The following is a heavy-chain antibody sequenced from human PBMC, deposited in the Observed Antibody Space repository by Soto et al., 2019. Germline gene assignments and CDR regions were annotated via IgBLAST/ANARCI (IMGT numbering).Heavy chain of an antibody. D-gene: IGHD4-17*01. CDR1: GYAFSDYY. CDR3: ARVSGDPF. CDR2: INPNRGIA. Sequence: SVKVSCKASGYAFSDYYLHWVRQAPGQGLEWMGRINPNRGIANYAQKFQGRVTITADKSTSTAYMELSSLRSDDTAVYYCARVSGDPFWGQGTLVTVSS. J-gene: IGHJ4*02. V-gene: IGHV1-69*04.